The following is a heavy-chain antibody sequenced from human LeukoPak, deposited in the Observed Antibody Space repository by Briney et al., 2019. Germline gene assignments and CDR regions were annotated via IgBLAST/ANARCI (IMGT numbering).Heavy chain of an antibody. V-gene: IGHV4-59*01. J-gene: IGHJ4*02. CDR2: IYYTGAT. CDR1: GGSISSYY. Sequence: SETLSLTCTVSGGSISSYYWSWIRLPPGKGLEWIGYIYYTGATYYNPSLKSRVTISLDTSKNQFSLKLSSVTAADAAVYYCARAPSSIAAALYGDYSSYFDYWGQGTLVTVSS. D-gene: IGHD4-17*01. CDR3: ARAPSSIAAALYGDYSSYFDY.